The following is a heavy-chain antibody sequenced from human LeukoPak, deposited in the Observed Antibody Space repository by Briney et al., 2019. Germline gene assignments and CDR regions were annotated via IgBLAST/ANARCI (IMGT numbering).Heavy chain of an antibody. J-gene: IGHJ4*02. Sequence: PGGSLRLSCAASGFTFSSYAMSWVRQVPGKGLEWVSIIYNDGSALYADSVKGRSTISRDNSKNTLYLQMNSLRDEDTAVYYCVRQVVGPWEWGQGTLVTVSS. V-gene: IGHV3-23*03. CDR1: GFTFSSYA. CDR2: IYNDGSA. D-gene: IGHD3-22*01. CDR3: VRQVVGPWE.